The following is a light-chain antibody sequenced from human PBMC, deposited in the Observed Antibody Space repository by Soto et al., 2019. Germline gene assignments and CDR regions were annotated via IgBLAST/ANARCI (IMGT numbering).Light chain of an antibody. CDR1: SSDVGGYNY. CDR2: EVS. J-gene: IGLJ2*01. Sequence: QSVLTQPPSASGSPGQSVTISCTGTSSDVGGYNYVSWYQQHPGKAPKLMIYEVSKRPSGVPDRFSGSKSGNTASLTVSGLQAGDEADYYCSSYAGSNILVFGAGTQLTVL. V-gene: IGLV2-8*01. CDR3: SSYAGSNILV.